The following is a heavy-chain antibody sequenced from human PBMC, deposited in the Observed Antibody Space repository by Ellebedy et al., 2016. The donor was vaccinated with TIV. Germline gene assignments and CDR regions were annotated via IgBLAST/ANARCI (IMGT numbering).Heavy chain of an antibody. D-gene: IGHD3-22*01. J-gene: IGHJ3*02. Sequence: GGSLRLSCAGSGFTFSTYGIHWVRQAPGKGLEWVTTISNDGSKTTYTDSVRGRLTVSRDNSKNTLFLQMNSLTAEDTATYYCARDSAMTVLDIWGQGTMVTVSS. CDR1: GFTFSTYG. CDR2: ISNDGSKT. V-gene: IGHV3-30*03. CDR3: ARDSAMTVLDI.